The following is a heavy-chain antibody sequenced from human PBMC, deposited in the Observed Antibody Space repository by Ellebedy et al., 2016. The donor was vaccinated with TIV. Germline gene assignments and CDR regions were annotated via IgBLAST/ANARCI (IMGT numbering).Heavy chain of an antibody. CDR1: GFTFSSYA. J-gene: IGHJ5*02. CDR3: ARGVWFDP. CDR2: ISGSGGST. Sequence: GESLKISCAASGFTFSSYAMSWVRQAPGKGLEWVSAISGSGGSTYNADSVKGRFTISRDNTKNSLYLQMNSLRADDTAVYYCARGVWFDPWGQGTLVTVSS. V-gene: IGHV3-23*01.